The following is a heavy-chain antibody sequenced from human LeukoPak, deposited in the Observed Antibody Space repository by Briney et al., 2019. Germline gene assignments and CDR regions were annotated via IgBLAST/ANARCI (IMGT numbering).Heavy chain of an antibody. CDR2: IIPIFGTA. CDR1: GGTCSSYA. Sequence: LVQSGAEVKKPGSLVKVSCKASGGTCSSYAISWVRQAPGQGLEWMGGIIPIFGTANYAQQCQGKVTITTDESTSTAYMELSSLRSEDTAVYYCARDPVRGWPSAEYLQHWGQGTLVTVSS. V-gene: IGHV1-69*05. J-gene: IGHJ1*01. CDR3: ARDPVRGWPSAEYLQH. D-gene: IGHD6-19*01.